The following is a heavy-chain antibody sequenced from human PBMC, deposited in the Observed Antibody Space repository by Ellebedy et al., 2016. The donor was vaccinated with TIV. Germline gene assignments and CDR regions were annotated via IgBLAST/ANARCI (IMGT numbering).Heavy chain of an antibody. CDR3: ARAYYYGSGSYYGCVY. J-gene: IGHJ4*02. CDR2: IWYDGSNK. CDR1: GFTFSSYG. D-gene: IGHD3-10*01. V-gene: IGHV3-33*01. Sequence: GGSLRLXXAASGFTFSSYGMHWVRQAPGQGLEWVAVIWYDGSNKYYADSVKGRFTISRDNSKNTLYLQMNSLRAEDTAVYYCARAYYYGSGSYYGCVYWGQGTLVTVSS.